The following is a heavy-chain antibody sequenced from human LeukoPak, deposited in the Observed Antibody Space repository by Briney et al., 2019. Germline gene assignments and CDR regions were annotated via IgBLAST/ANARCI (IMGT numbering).Heavy chain of an antibody. CDR1: GYTFTSYG. CDR3: ARVDGGYCSSTSDCEYFQH. V-gene: IGHV1-18*01. CDR2: ISAYNGNT. D-gene: IGHD2-2*01. Sequence: GASVKVSCKASGYTFTSYGISWVRQAPGQGLEWMGWISAYNGNTNYAQKLQGRVTMTTDTSTSTAYMELRSLRSDDTAVYYCARVDGGYCSSTSDCEYFQHWGQGTLVTVSS. J-gene: IGHJ1*01.